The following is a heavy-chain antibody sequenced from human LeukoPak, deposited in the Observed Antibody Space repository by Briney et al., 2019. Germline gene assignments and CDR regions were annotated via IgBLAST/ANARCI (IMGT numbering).Heavy chain of an antibody. CDR1: GFTFSSYW. Sequence: GGSLRLSCAASGFTFSSYWMSWVRQAPGKGLEWVANIKEGGSEKYYVDSVKGRFTISRDNAKNSLFLQMSSLRAEDTAVYYCARVRRYYGSGSSIDYWGQGTLVTVSS. CDR2: IKEGGSEK. V-gene: IGHV3-7*05. D-gene: IGHD3-10*01. CDR3: ARVRRYYGSGSSIDY. J-gene: IGHJ4*02.